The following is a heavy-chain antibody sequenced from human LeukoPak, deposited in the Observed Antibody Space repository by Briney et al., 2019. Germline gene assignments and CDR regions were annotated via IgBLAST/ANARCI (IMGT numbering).Heavy chain of an antibody. CDR1: GLTFSSYA. Sequence: GGSLRLSCAASGLTFSSYAMRWVRQAPGKGLEWVSAISDSYGSTYYADSVKGRFTISRDNSKNTLYLQMNSLRADDTAVYYCAKDRGGWFDYWGRGTLVTVFS. D-gene: IGHD3-10*01. CDR3: AKDRGGWFDY. J-gene: IGHJ4*02. V-gene: IGHV3-23*01. CDR2: ISDSYGST.